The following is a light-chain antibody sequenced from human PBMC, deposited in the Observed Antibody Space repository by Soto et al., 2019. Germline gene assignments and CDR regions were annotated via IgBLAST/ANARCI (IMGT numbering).Light chain of an antibody. CDR3: CSLTTSHTYV. CDR2: EVS. CDR1: SSDVGGYDY. Sequence: QSALTQPASVSGSPGQSITISCTGTSSDVGGYDYVSWYQQHPGKAPKLMIYEVSNRPSGVSSRFSGSKSGNTASLTVSGLQAEDEADYYCCSLTTSHTYVFGSGTKVTVL. V-gene: IGLV2-14*01. J-gene: IGLJ1*01.